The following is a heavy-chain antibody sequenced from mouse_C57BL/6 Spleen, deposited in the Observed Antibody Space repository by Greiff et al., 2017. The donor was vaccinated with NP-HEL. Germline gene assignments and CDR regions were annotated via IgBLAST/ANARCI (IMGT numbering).Heavy chain of an antibody. J-gene: IGHJ1*03. D-gene: IGHD1-1*01. Sequence: QVQLQQSGAELVRPGASVTLSCKASGYTFTAYEMHWVKQTPVHGLEWIGAIDPETGGTAYNQKFTGKAILTADKSSSTAYMELRSLTSEDSAVYYCTRSYYYGSSYWYFDVWGTGTTVTVSS. CDR3: TRSYYYGSSYWYFDV. CDR1: GYTFTAYE. V-gene: IGHV1-15*01. CDR2: IDPETGGT.